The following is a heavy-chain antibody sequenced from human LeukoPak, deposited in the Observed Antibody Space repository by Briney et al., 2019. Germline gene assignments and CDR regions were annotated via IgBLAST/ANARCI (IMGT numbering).Heavy chain of an antibody. J-gene: IGHJ4*02. CDR1: GFTFSSYW. CDR3: AREEKYSSSSEVDY. CDR2: IKKDGSEK. D-gene: IGHD6-6*01. Sequence: GGSLRLSCAASGFTFSSYWMSWVRQAPGKGLEWVANIKKDGSEKYYVDSVKGRFTISRDNAKTSLYLQMNSLRAEDTAVYYCAREEKYSSSSEVDYWGQGTLVTVSS. V-gene: IGHV3-7*01.